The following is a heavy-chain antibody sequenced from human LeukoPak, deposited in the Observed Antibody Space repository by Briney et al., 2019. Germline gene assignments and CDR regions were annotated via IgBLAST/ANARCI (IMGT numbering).Heavy chain of an antibody. V-gene: IGHV3-74*01. D-gene: IGHD2-15*01. Sequence: GGSLRLSCAASGFTFSSYWMHWVRQAPGKGLVWVSRINSDGSSTSYADSVKGRFTISRDNAKNTLYLQMNSLRDEDTAVYYCARGTLYCSGGSCYRADRPDQRGRGTLVTVSS. CDR3: ARGTLYCSGGSCYRADRPDQ. CDR1: GFTFSSYW. CDR2: INSDGSST. J-gene: IGHJ4*02.